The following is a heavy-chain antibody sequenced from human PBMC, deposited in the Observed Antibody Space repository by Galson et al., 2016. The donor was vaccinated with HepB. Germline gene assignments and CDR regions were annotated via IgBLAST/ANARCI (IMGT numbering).Heavy chain of an antibody. V-gene: IGHV1-46*01. CDR1: GYSFTNFY. D-gene: IGHD2/OR15-2a*01. Sequence: SVKVSCKASGYSFTNFYIHWLRQAPGQGLERMGIINPSSRNTSYAQKFQGRVSMPTDTSTRTVYMELSSLRSEDTAVYYCARLGKYSNSWFYFDFWGQGTLVTVSS. CDR2: INPSSRNT. J-gene: IGHJ4*02. CDR3: ARLGKYSNSWFYFDF.